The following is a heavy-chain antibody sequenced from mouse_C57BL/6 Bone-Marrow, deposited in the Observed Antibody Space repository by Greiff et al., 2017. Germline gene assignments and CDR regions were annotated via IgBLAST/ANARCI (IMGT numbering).Heavy chain of an antibody. CDR1: GYTFTNYW. J-gene: IGHJ2*01. CDR3: ARDYGDDCDY. V-gene: IGHV1-63*01. CDR2: IYPGGGYT. D-gene: IGHD2-13*01. Sequence: QVQLQQSGAELVRPGTSVKMSCKASGYTFTNYWIGWAKQRPGHGLEWIGDIYPGGGYTNYNEKFKGKATLTADKSSSTAYMQCSSLTSEDSAIYYGARDYGDDCDYWGQGTTLTVSS.